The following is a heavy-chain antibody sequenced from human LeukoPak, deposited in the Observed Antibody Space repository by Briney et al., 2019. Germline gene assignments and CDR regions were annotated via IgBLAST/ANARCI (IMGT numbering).Heavy chain of an antibody. CDR3: ARHEGWLHREHYAFDI. J-gene: IGHJ3*02. CDR1: GGSISSYY. V-gene: IGHV4-4*09. Sequence: SETLSLTCTVSGGSISSYYWSWIRQPPGKGLEWIGYIYTSGSTSYNPSLKSRVTISVDTSKNQFSLKLSSVTAADTAVYYCARHEGWLHREHYAFDIWGQGTMVTVSS. D-gene: IGHD5-12*01. CDR2: IYTSGST.